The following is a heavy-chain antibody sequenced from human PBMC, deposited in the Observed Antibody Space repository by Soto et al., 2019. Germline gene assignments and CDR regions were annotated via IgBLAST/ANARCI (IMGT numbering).Heavy chain of an antibody. CDR1: GFTFSSYD. J-gene: IGHJ6*02. V-gene: IGHV3-13*01. CDR3: ARDCMYYDIFTGPGGMDV. D-gene: IGHD3-9*01. CDR2: IGTAGDT. Sequence: PGGSLRLSCAAPGFTFSSYDMHWVRQATGKGLEWVSAIGTAGDTYYPGSVKGRFTISRENAKNSLYLHMNSLRAEDTAVYYCARDCMYYDIFTGPGGMDVWGQGTTVTVSS.